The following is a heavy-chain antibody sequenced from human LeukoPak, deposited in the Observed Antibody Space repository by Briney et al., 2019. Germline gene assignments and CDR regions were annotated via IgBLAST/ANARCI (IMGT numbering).Heavy chain of an antibody. Sequence: PGGSLRLSCAASGFTFSSYGMHWVRQAPGKGLEWVAVISYDGSNKYYADSVKGRFTISRDNSKNTLYLQMNSLRAEDTAVYYCANAEGDSSGYYHGWCDPWGQGTLVTVSS. D-gene: IGHD3-22*01. CDR3: ANAEGDSSGYYHGWCDP. CDR1: GFTFSSYG. J-gene: IGHJ5*02. CDR2: ISYDGSNK. V-gene: IGHV3-30*18.